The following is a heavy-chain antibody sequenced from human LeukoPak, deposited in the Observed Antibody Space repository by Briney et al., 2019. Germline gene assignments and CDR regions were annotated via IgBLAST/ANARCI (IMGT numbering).Heavy chain of an antibody. CDR1: GFPFSSYS. Sequence: GSLRLSCAASGFPFSSYSMNWVRQAPGKGLEWVSYISASGSNIYYLDSVKGRFTVSRDNAMNSLFLQMDRPRAEDTAVYYCVRVKGTYFDFWGQGTLVTVSS. D-gene: IGHD1-1*01. J-gene: IGHJ4*02. CDR2: ISASGSNI. CDR3: VRVKGTYFDF. V-gene: IGHV3-48*01.